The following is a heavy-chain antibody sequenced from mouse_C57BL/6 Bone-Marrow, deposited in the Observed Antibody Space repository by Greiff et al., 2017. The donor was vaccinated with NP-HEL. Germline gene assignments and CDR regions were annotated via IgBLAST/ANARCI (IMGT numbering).Heavy chain of an antibody. Sequence: VQLQQSGPVLVKPGASVKMSCKASGYTFTDYYMNWVKQSHGKSLEWIGVINPYNGGTSSNQKLKGKATLTVDKSSSTADMELNSLTSEDSAVYYCASPHDYGSSYVGYYFDYWGQGTTLTVSS. CDR1: GYTFTDYY. J-gene: IGHJ2*01. D-gene: IGHD1-1*01. CDR3: ASPHDYGSSYVGYYFDY. CDR2: INPYNGGT. V-gene: IGHV1-19*01.